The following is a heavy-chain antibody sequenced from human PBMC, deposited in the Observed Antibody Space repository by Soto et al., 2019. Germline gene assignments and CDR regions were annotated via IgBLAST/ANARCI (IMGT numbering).Heavy chain of an antibody. CDR2: TYYSGGS. CDR1: GASVSSAEHY. V-gene: IGHV4-30-4*01. D-gene: IGHD5-12*01. Sequence: SETLSLTCTLSGASVSSAEHYWSWIRQPPGKGLEWIGYTYYSGGSYYNASLQRRVSTSVDTSQNQFSLKLTSVTAADTAVYYCARLSGYDPAGAADKWGPGILVTVSS. J-gene: IGHJ4*02. CDR3: ARLSGYDPAGAADK.